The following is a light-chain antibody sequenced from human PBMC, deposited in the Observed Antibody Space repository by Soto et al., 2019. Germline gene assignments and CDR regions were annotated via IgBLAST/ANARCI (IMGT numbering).Light chain of an antibody. V-gene: IGKV1-5*03. CDR3: QQYHTYSPWT. CDR1: QSISSW. J-gene: IGKJ1*01. CDR2: KAS. Sequence: DIQMTQSPSTLSASVGDRVTITCRASQSISSWLAWYQQKPGKAPKLLIYKASSLESGVPSRFSGSGSGTVFTLTISSLQPDDFATYYCQQYHTYSPWTFGQGTKVEIK.